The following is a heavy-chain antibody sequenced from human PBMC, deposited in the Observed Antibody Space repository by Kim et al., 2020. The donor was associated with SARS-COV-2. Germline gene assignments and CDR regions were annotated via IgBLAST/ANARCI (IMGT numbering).Heavy chain of an antibody. J-gene: IGHJ4*02. CDR2: IYHSGST. CDR3: ARGEAVGATGFDY. CDR1: GYSISSGYY. D-gene: IGHD1-26*01. Sequence: SETLSLTCTVSGYSISSGYYWGWIRQPPGKGLEWIGSIYHSGSTYYNPSLKSRVTISVDTSKNQFSLKLSSVTAADTAVYYCARGEAVGATGFDYWGQGT. V-gene: IGHV4-38-2*02.